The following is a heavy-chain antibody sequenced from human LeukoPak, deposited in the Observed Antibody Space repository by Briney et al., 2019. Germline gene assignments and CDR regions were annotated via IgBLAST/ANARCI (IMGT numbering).Heavy chain of an antibody. V-gene: IGHV1-2*02. CDR3: ARGLTDEHQLILHWFDP. Sequence: GASVKVSCKASGYTFTGYYIHWVRQAPGQGLEWMGWINPNSGGTNYAQKFQGRVTMTRDTSIITAYMELSRLISEDTAVYYCARGLTDEHQLILHWFDPWGQGTLVTVSS. D-gene: IGHD2-2*01. J-gene: IGHJ5*02. CDR1: GYTFTGYY. CDR2: INPNSGGT.